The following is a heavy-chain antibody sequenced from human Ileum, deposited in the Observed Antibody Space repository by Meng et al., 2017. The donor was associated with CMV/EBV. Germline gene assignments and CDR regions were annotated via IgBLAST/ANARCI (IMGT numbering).Heavy chain of an antibody. CDR1: GFTFDDYA. V-gene: IGHV3-9*01. CDR2: ITWNSAYI. CDR3: AKDLRGSSAWYFAY. D-gene: IGHD6-19*01. Sequence: SLKISCAASGFTFDDYAMHWVRQAPGKGLEWVSGITWNSAYIGYADSVKGRFTISRDNAKNSLFLQMNSLRPEDTALYYCAKDLRGSSAWYFAYWGQGTLVTVSS. J-gene: IGHJ4*02.